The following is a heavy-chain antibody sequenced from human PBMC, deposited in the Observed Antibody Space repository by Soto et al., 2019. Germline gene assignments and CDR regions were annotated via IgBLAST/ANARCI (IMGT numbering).Heavy chain of an antibody. CDR3: ARSYV. J-gene: IGHJ6*02. CDR1: GFTFDDYG. V-gene: IGHV3-66*01. CDR2: ISSGGSI. Sequence: GGSLRLSCAASGFTFDDYGMNWVRQAPGKGLECVSIISSGGSISYADSVKGRFTISRDNARNMVYLQMNSLKADDTAVYYCARSYVWGQGTTVTVSS.